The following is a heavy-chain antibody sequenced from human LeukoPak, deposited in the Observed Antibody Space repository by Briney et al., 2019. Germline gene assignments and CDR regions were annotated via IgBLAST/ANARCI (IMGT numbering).Heavy chain of an antibody. Sequence: RASVKVSCKASGYTFTTYGISWVRQAPGQGLEWLGRISVYNGNTIYAQKVKGRVTMTTDTSTSAAYMELRSLKSDDTAVYYCARASYCSGGSCYSDYWGQGTLVTVSS. D-gene: IGHD2-15*01. CDR2: ISVYNGNT. V-gene: IGHV1-18*01. CDR1: GYTFTTYG. J-gene: IGHJ4*02. CDR3: ARASYCSGGSCYSDY.